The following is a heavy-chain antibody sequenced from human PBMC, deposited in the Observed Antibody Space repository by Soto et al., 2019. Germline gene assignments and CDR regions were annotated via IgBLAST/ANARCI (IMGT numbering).Heavy chain of an antibody. Sequence: WWSLRLSCSASGFTFSEHSMNWFRQAPGKGLEWVSSISTTGRYIYHADSMAGRFTISRDNAKNSLYLQINSLRGEDTAVYYCAAGTDTAMEQGADYWGQGTLVTVSS. CDR3: AAGTDTAMEQGADY. CDR1: GFTFSEHS. CDR2: ISTTGRYI. J-gene: IGHJ4*02. D-gene: IGHD5-18*01. V-gene: IGHV3-21*01.